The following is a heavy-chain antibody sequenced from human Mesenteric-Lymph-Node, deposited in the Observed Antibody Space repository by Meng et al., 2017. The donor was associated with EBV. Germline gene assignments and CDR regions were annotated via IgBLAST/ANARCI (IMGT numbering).Heavy chain of an antibody. D-gene: IGHD3-10*01. Sequence: QVQLVQSGSDLREPGAPVMLSCKASGYTFTGYYMHWVRQAPGQGLEWMGRINPNSGGTNYAQKYQGRVTMTRDTSISTAYMELSRLRSDDTAVYYCARVYGSGSPNHWGQGTLVTVSS. V-gene: IGHV1-2*06. CDR1: GYTFTGYY. CDR2: INPNSGGT. CDR3: ARVYGSGSPNH. J-gene: IGHJ5*02.